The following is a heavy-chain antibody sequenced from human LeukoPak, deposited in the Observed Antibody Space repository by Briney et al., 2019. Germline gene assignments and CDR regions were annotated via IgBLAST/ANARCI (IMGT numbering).Heavy chain of an antibody. V-gene: IGHV3-23*01. Sequence: PGGSLRLSCAASGFTFSSYAMSWVRQAPGKGLEWVSAISGSGGSTYYADSVKGRFTISRDNSKNTLYLQMNSLRAEDTAVYYCAEANLGVAAGTLDYWGQGTLVTVSS. J-gene: IGHJ4*02. CDR3: AEANLGVAAGTLDY. CDR2: ISGSGGST. D-gene: IGHD6-13*01. CDR1: GFTFSSYA.